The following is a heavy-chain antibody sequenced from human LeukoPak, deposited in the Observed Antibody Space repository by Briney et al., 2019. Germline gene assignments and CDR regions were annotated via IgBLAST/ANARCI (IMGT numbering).Heavy chain of an antibody. V-gene: IGHV3-66*02. CDR2: IYSGGST. CDR3: AKPVGKYSSSWYSLGY. D-gene: IGHD6-13*01. J-gene: IGHJ4*02. Sequence: PGGSLRLSCAASGFSVSNNYMRWVRQAPGKGLEWVSLIYSGGSTSYADSVKGRFTISRDNSKNTLYLQMNSLRAEDTAVYYCAKPVGKYSSSWYSLGYWGQGTLVTVSS. CDR1: GFSVSNNY.